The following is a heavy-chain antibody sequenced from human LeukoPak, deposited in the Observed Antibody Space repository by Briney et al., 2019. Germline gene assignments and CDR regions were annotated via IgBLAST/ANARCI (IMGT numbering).Heavy chain of an antibody. Sequence: SETLSLTCPVSGGSISGYYWSWVRQPPGKGLEWIGYIYHNGGTNYNPSLQSRLTISVDTSKNQFSLKLSSVTAADTAVYYCARHLRAVAGGRYFDYWGQGTQVTVSS. J-gene: IGHJ4*02. CDR1: GGSISGYY. V-gene: IGHV4-59*08. CDR2: IYHNGGT. D-gene: IGHD6-19*01. CDR3: ARHLRAVAGGRYFDY.